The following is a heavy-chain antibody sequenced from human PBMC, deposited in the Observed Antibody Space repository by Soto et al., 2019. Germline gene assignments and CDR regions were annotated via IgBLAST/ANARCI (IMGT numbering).Heavy chain of an antibody. CDR3: ARVRVTMVRGVIIPVSVGGMDV. V-gene: IGHV4-34*01. Sequence: PSETLSLTCAVYGGSFSGYYWSWIRQPPGKGLEWIGEINHSGSTNYNPSLKSRVTISVDTSKNQFSLKLSSVTAADTAVYYCARVRVTMVRGVIIPVSVGGMDVWGRGTTVTVSS. CDR1: GGSFSGYY. CDR2: INHSGST. J-gene: IGHJ6*02. D-gene: IGHD3-10*01.